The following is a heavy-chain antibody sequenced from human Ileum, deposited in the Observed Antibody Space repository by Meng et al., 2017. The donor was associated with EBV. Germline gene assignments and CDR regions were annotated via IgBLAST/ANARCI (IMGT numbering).Heavy chain of an antibody. J-gene: IGHJ5*02. D-gene: IGHD6-13*01. Sequence: RQLKGSGPGMVQPSETLSLTCPVSGGPINSSSYYWGWIRQPPGKGLEWIGSIYYSGRTYYNPSLKSRVTISVDTSKNQFSLKLSSVTAADTAVYYCARPIAAAGWFDPWGQGTLVTVSS. CDR3: ARPIAAAGWFDP. V-gene: IGHV4-39*01. CDR1: GGPINSSSYY. CDR2: IYYSGRT.